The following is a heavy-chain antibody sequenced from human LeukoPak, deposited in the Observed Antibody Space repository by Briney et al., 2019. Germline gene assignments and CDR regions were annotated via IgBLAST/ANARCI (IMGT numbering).Heavy chain of an antibody. J-gene: IGHJ4*02. CDR1: GFTFSSYS. Sequence: GGSLRLSCAASGFTFSSYSMNWVRQAPGKGLEWVLVIYSGGGTLYADSVKGRFTISRDKSKNTVYLQMNSLRVEDTAVYYCAKDRACGQWNCQGSDYWGQGTLVTVSS. D-gene: IGHD1-7*01. CDR2: IYSGGGT. V-gene: IGHV3-53*01. CDR3: AKDRACGQWNCQGSDY.